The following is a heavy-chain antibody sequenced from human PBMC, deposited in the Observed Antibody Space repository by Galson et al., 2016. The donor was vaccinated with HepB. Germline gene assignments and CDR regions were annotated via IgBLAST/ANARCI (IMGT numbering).Heavy chain of an antibody. CDR1: GGSFSTYY. CDR2: INRSGSA. V-gene: IGHV4-34*01. J-gene: IGHJ6*02. Sequence: SETLSLTCAVYGGSFSTYYWTWIRQPPGKGLEWIGEINRSGSANYNPSLKSRVTISVDTSKNQFSLKLTSVTAADSAVYYCARGLVSLDFGLDVWGQGTTVTVSS. D-gene: IGHD6-6*01. CDR3: ARGLVSLDFGLDV.